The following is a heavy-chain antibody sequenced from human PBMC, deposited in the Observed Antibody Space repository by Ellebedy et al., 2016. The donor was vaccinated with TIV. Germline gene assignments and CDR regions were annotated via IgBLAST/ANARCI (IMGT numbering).Heavy chain of an antibody. Sequence: ASVKVSCXASGYTFTGYYMHWVRQAPGQGLEWMGWISAYNGNTNYAQKLQGRVTMTTDTSTSTAYMELRSLRSDDTAVYYCARDPVGGKDWFDPWGQGTLVTVSS. V-gene: IGHV1-18*04. CDR1: GYTFTGYY. CDR2: ISAYNGNT. CDR3: ARDPVGGKDWFDP. D-gene: IGHD2-15*01. J-gene: IGHJ5*02.